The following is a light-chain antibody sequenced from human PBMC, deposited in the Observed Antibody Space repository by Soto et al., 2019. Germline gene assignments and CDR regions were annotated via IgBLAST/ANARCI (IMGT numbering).Light chain of an antibody. CDR1: QSINAH. CDR3: QQYNTWLWT. V-gene: IGKV3-15*01. Sequence: EVVMTQSPATLSVSPGERVTLSCRASQSINAHLAWYQQKPGQAPRLLIHGASTRATGIPARFSGSGFGTAFLLTISSLQSEDFAVYYCQQYNTWLWTFGQGTKVEIQ. J-gene: IGKJ1*01. CDR2: GAS.